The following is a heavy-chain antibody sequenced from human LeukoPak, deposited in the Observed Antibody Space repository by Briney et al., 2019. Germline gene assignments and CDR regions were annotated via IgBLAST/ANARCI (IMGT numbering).Heavy chain of an antibody. CDR1: GYTFTSYD. CDR2: MNPNSGNT. D-gene: IGHD6-19*01. Sequence: ASVKVSCKASGYTFTSYDINWVRQATGQGLEWMGWMNPNSGNTGYAQKFQGRVTMTRNTSISTAYMGLSSLRSEDTAVYYCARGYSSGWYLEGGYFDYWGQGTLVTVSS. CDR3: ARGYSSGWYLEGGYFDY. V-gene: IGHV1-8*01. J-gene: IGHJ4*02.